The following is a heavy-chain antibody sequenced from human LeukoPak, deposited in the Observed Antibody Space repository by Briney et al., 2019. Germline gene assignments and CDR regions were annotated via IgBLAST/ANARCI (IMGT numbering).Heavy chain of an antibody. V-gene: IGHV3-21*01. CDR1: GFTFSNYN. CDR2: ISSGSNYI. Sequence: GGSLRLSCAASGFTFSNYNMNWVRQAPGKGLEWVSSISSGSNYIHYADSVQGRFTISRDNARNSLYLQMNSLRADDAAVYYCARDLRLWGQGTLVTVSS. J-gene: IGHJ4*02. CDR3: ARDLRL.